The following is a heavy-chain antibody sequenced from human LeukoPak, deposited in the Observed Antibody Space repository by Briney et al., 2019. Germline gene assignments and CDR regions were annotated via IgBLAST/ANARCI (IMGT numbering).Heavy chain of an antibody. V-gene: IGHV3-30*18. Sequence: GGSLRLSCAASGFTFSSSGMHWVRQAPGKGLEWVAVISYDGSNKYYADSVKGRFTFSRDNSKNTLFLQMNSLRAEDTAIYYCAKYGPQDSGSSHFDYWGQGALVTVSS. D-gene: IGHD1-26*01. CDR2: ISYDGSNK. CDR1: GFTFSSSG. CDR3: AKYGPQDSGSSHFDY. J-gene: IGHJ4*02.